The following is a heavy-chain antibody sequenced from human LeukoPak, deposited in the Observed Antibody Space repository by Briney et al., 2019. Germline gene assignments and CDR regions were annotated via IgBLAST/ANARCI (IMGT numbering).Heavy chain of an antibody. Sequence: SVKVSCKASGGTFSSYAISWVRQAPGQGLEWMGRIIPILGIANYAQKFQGRATITADKSTSTAYMELSSLRSEDTAVYYCARSYKPYGSGSYPRDFDYWGQGTLVTVSS. D-gene: IGHD3-10*01. J-gene: IGHJ4*02. V-gene: IGHV1-69*04. CDR2: IIPILGIA. CDR3: ARSYKPYGSGSYPRDFDY. CDR1: GGTFSSYA.